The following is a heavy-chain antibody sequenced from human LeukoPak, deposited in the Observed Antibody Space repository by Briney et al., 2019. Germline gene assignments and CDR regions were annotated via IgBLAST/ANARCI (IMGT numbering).Heavy chain of an antibody. V-gene: IGHV3-74*01. CDR1: GFTFSGYW. D-gene: IGHD6-13*01. Sequence: GGSLRLSCAASGFTFSGYWMHWVRQAPGKGLVWVARVNSDGSSISYADTVKGRFTISRDNAKNTLYLQMDSLRAEDTAVYYCARGDDGSRWSFDYWGQGTLVTVSS. CDR3: ARGDDGSRWSFDY. CDR2: VNSDGSSI. J-gene: IGHJ4*02.